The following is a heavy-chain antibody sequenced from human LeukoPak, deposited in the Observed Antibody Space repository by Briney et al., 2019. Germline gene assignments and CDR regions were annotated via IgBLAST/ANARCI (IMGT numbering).Heavy chain of an antibody. Sequence: SETLSLTCTVSGGSISSYYWSRIRQPPGKGLEWIGYIYYSGSTNYNPSLKSRVTISVDTSKNQFSLKLSSVTAADTAVYYCARMHDYGDYSNWFDPWGQGTLVTVSS. D-gene: IGHD4-17*01. V-gene: IGHV4-59*01. CDR3: ARMHDYGDYSNWFDP. CDR1: GGSISSYY. J-gene: IGHJ5*02. CDR2: IYYSGST.